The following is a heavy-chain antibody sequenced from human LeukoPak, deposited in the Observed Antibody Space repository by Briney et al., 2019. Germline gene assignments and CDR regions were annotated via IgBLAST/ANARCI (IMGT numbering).Heavy chain of an antibody. CDR1: GYSISSGYY. V-gene: IGHV4-38-2*02. CDR2: IYHSGST. J-gene: IGHJ4*02. D-gene: IGHD2-21*01. CDR3: ARGVVIAPQTFDY. Sequence: SETLSLTCTVSGYSISSGYYWGWIRQPPGKGLEWIGSIYHSGSTYYNPSLKSRVTISVDTSKNQFSLKLSSVTAADTAVYYCARGVVIAPQTFDYWGQGTLVTVSS.